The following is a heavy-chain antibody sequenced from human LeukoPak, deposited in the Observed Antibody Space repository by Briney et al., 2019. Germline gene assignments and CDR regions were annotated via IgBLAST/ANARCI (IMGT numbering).Heavy chain of an antibody. Sequence: SETLSLTCTVSGGSISSYYWSWVRQPPGKGLEWVGYIYYSGSTNYNPSLKSRVTISVDKSKKQFSLKLSSVTAADTAVYYCARHSKYYYDSSGSYVGYFQHWGQGTLVTVSS. D-gene: IGHD3-22*01. CDR1: GGSISSYY. V-gene: IGHV4-59*08. CDR2: IYYSGST. J-gene: IGHJ1*01. CDR3: ARHSKYYYDSSGSYVGYFQH.